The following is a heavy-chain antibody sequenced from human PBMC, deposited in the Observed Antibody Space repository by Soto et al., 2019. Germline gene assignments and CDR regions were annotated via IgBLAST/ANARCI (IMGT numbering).Heavy chain of an antibody. J-gene: IGHJ4*02. CDR1: GFNFSSYG. Sequence: QVQLVESGGGVVQPGRSLRLSCAASGFNFSSYGMHWVRQAPGKGLEWVAVISYDGSNKYYADSVKGRFTISRDNSKNTLYLQMHSLRAEDTALYYCAKSSSSGWYYFDYWGQGTLVTVSS. CDR3: AKSSSSGWYYFDY. V-gene: IGHV3-30*18. CDR2: ISYDGSNK. D-gene: IGHD6-19*01.